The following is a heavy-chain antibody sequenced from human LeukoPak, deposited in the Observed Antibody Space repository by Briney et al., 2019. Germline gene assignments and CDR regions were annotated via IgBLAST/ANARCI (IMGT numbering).Heavy chain of an antibody. CDR3: ARASWISTADAVW. Sequence: GGSLRLSCAASGFTFSSFQMTWVRQAPGKGLEWVSYISGSGSDIYYADSVKGRFTISRDDSRNTVYLQLNNLRVEDTAIYYCARASWISTADAVWWGQGTQVTVSS. CDR1: GFTFSSFQ. V-gene: IGHV3-48*03. J-gene: IGHJ4*02. D-gene: IGHD2-2*03. CDR2: ISGSGSDI.